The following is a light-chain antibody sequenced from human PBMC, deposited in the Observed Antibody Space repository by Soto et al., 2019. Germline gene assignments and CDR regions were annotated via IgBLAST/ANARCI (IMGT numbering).Light chain of an antibody. V-gene: IGKV3-11*01. Sequence: EIVLTQSPATLSLFPGERATLSCRASQSVSIYLAWYQQKPGQAPRLLIYDASNRATGIPARFSGSVSGTDFTLTISSLEPEDFAVYYCQQRSNWPPEITFGQGTRLEIK. CDR1: QSVSIY. CDR2: DAS. J-gene: IGKJ5*01. CDR3: QQRSNWPPEIT.